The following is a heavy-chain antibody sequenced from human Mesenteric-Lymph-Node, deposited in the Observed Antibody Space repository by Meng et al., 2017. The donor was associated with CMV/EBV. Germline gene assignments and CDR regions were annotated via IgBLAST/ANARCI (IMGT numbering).Heavy chain of an antibody. CDR1: GFTFSNAW. J-gene: IGHJ4*02. CDR3: TTSRDYYGSGSLYY. Sequence: GFTFSNAWMSWVRQAPGKGLEWVGRIKSKTDGGTTDYAAPVKGRFTISRDDSKNTLYLQMNSLKTEDTAVYYCTTSRDYYGSGSLYYWGQGTLVTVSS. D-gene: IGHD3-10*01. V-gene: IGHV3-15*01. CDR2: IKSKTDGGTT.